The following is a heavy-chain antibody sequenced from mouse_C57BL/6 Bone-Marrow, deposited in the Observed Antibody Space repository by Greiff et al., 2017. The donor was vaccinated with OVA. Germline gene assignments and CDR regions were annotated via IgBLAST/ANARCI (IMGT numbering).Heavy chain of an antibody. CDR2: IYPRSGNN. CDR1: GYTFPSYG. V-gene: IGHV1-81*01. J-gene: IGHJ2*01. Sequence: VQLPQSGAELARPGASVKLSCQASGYTFPSYGISWVKQRTGQGLEWIGEIYPRSGNNSYNEKFKGQATLTADKSTSTSYMELRSLTSEDSAVYFCANYLDYWGQGTTLTVSS. CDR3: ANYLDY.